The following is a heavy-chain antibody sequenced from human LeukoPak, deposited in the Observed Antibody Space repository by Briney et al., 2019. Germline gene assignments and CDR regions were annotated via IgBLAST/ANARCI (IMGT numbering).Heavy chain of an antibody. CDR1: GFSLSNARMG. J-gene: IGHJ5*02. CDR2: IFSNDEK. Sequence: SGPVLVKPTETLTLTCTVSGFSLSNARMGVSWIRQPPGKALEWLAQIFSNDEKSYSTSLKSRLTISKDTSKSQVVLTMTNMDPADTATYYCARITGQQWLVRGDNWFDPWGQGTLVTVSS. D-gene: IGHD6-19*01. V-gene: IGHV2-26*01. CDR3: ARITGQQWLVRGDNWFDP.